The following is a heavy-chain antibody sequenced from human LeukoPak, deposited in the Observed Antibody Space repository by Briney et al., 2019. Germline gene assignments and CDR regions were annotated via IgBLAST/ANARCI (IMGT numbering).Heavy chain of an antibody. V-gene: IGHV1-69*06. CDR2: IIPIFGTA. Sequence: ASVKVSCKASGGTFSSYAISWVRQAPGQGLEWMGGIIPIFGTANYAQKFQGRVTITADKSTSTAYMELSSLRSDDTAVYYCARDSYSSSWSGTYWGQGTLVTVSS. CDR1: GGTFSSYA. J-gene: IGHJ4*02. CDR3: ARDSYSSSWSGTY. D-gene: IGHD6-13*01.